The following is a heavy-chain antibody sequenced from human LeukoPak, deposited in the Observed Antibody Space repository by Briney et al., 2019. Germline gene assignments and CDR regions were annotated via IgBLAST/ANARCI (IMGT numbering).Heavy chain of an antibody. D-gene: IGHD5-12*01. Sequence: GGSLRLSCAASGFTFSSYWMHWVRQAPGKGLVWVSRINSDGSSTSYADSVKGRFTISRDNSKNTVYLQMNSLRVEDTAVYYCARGMGGYGGYDYWGQGTLVTVSS. CDR2: INSDGSST. CDR3: ARGMGGYGGYDY. V-gene: IGHV3-74*01. J-gene: IGHJ4*02. CDR1: GFTFSSYW.